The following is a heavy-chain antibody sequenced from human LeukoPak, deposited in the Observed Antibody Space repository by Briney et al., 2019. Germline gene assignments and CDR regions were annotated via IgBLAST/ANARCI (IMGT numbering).Heavy chain of an antibody. J-gene: IGHJ4*02. V-gene: IGHV4-61*01. Sequence: SETLSLTCTVSGGSVSSGSYYWSWIRQPPGKGLEWIGYIYYSGSTNYNPSLKSRVTISVDTSKNQFSLKLSSVTAADTAVYYCARGKLPYSSGLYPRGYFDYWGQGTLVTVSS. CDR2: IYYSGST. D-gene: IGHD6-19*01. CDR1: GGSVSSGSYY. CDR3: ARGKLPYSSGLYPRGYFDY.